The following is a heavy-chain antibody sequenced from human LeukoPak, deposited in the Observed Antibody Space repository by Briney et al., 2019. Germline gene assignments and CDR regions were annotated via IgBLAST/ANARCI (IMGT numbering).Heavy chain of an antibody. D-gene: IGHD6-19*01. Sequence: GASVKVSCKASGYTFTGYYMHWVRQAPGQGLEWMGRINPNSGGTNYAQKFQGRVTMTRDTSISTAYMELSRLRSDDTAVYYCARAQYSSGWYSLYYYCYGMDVWGQGTTVTVSS. V-gene: IGHV1-2*06. CDR1: GYTFTGYY. CDR3: ARAQYSSGWYSLYYYCYGMDV. J-gene: IGHJ6*02. CDR2: INPNSGGT.